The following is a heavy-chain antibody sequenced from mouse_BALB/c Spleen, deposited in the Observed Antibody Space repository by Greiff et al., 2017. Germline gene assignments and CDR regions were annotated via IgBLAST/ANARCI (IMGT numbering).Heavy chain of an antibody. CDR3: TRDTGFAY. J-gene: IGHJ3*01. CDR1: GFTFSSYT. Sequence: EVHLVESGGGLVKPGGSLKLSCAASGFTFSSYTMSWVRQTPEKRLEWVATISSGGSYTYYPDSVKGRFTISRDNAKNTLYLQMSSLKSEDTAMYYCTRDTGFAYWGQGTLVTVSA. CDR2: ISSGGSYT. V-gene: IGHV5-6-4*01.